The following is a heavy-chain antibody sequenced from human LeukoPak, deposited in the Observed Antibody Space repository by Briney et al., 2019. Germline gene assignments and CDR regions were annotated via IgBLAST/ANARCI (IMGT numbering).Heavy chain of an antibody. J-gene: IGHJ4*02. D-gene: IGHD5-12*01. CDR2: ISSSSMTT. Sequence: PGGSLRLSCAVSGFTFSTYSMNWVRQAPGKGLEWVSYISSSSMTTEYADSVKGRFTISRDNARNSLYLQMDSLRGEDTAVYYCARDISGYPYWGQGTLVTVSP. CDR3: ARDISGYPY. V-gene: IGHV3-48*01. CDR1: GFTFSTYS.